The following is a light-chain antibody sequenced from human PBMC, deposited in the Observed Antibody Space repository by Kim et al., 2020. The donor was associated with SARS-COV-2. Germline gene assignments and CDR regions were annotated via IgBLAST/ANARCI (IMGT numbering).Light chain of an antibody. CDR3: QQYNNWSPWT. CDR2: GAS. J-gene: IGKJ1*01. Sequence: SRRERATVPCRTSQSVSSYLAWYQQRPGQAPGLLIYGASTRATGIPARFSGNGSGTEFTLTISSLQSEDFAVYYCQQYNNWSPWTFGQGTKVDIK. CDR1: QSVSSY. V-gene: IGKV3-15*01.